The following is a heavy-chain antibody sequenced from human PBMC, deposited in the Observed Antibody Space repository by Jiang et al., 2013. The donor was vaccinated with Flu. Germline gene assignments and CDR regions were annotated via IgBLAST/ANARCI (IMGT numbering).Heavy chain of an antibody. CDR2: SKAYGGTT. CDR3: TREGDFWSGYYPVY. Sequence: SKAYGGTTEYAASVKGRFTISRDDSKSIAYLQMNSLKTEDTAVYYCTREGDFWSGYYPVYWGQGTLVTVSS. D-gene: IGHD3-3*01. V-gene: IGHV3-49*02. J-gene: IGHJ4*02.